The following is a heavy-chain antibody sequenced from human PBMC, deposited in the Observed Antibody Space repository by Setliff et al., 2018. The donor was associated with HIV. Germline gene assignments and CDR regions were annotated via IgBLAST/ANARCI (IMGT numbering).Heavy chain of an antibody. CDR3: ARGGLGVVGAIDY. V-gene: IGHV4-34*01. J-gene: IGHJ4*02. CDR1: GGSFSGYY. Sequence: SETLSLTCAVYGGSFSGYYWTWIRQPPGRGLEWIGEIIHSGGTNYNRSLKSGVTISVDTSKNQFSLNLRSVTAADTAVYYCARGGLGVVGAIDYWSQGTLVTVSS. D-gene: IGHD2-15*01. CDR2: IIHSGGT.